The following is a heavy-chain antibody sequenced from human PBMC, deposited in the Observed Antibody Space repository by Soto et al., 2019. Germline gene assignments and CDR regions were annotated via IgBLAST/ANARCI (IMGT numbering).Heavy chain of an antibody. V-gene: IGHV1-46*01. CDR3: AREALSGSDDSYFDY. D-gene: IGHD1-26*01. CDR1: GYTFTSYY. CDR2: INPSGGST. Sequence: QVQLVQSGAEVKKPGASVKVSCKASGYTFTSYYMHWVRQAPGQGLEWMGIINPSGGSTSYAQKFQGRVTMTRDTSTSTVYMELSSLRSEDTAVYYCAREALSGSDDSYFDYWGQGTLVTVSS. J-gene: IGHJ4*02.